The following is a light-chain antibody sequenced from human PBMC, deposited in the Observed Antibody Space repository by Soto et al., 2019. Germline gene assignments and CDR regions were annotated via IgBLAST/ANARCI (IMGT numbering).Light chain of an antibody. CDR2: EGT. V-gene: IGLV2-23*03. Sequence: QSVLTQPASVSGSPGQSITISCTGTSSDVGSYDLVSWYQQHPGRAPKLIIYEGTRRPSGVSNRFSGSKSGNTASLTISGLQAEEEADYYCCSYAGSTTFVVFGGGTKLTVL. CDR3: CSYAGSTTFVV. CDR1: SSDVGSYDL. J-gene: IGLJ2*01.